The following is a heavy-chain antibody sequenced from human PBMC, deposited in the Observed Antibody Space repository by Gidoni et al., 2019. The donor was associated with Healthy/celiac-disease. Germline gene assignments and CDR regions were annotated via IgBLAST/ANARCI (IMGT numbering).Heavy chain of an antibody. CDR3: TTDSKWELTDYDYGMDV. J-gene: IGHJ6*02. V-gene: IGHV3-15*01. CDR1: GCTSSNAW. Sequence: EVQLVESGGGLVKPAGSLRLSCAAAGCTSSNAWLSWVRQAPGKGLEWVCRIKSNTDGGTTDYAAPVKGRFNISRDDSKNTLYLQMNILKTEDTAVYYCTTDSKWELTDYDYGMDVWGQGTTVTVSS. CDR2: IKSNTDGGTT. D-gene: IGHD1-26*01.